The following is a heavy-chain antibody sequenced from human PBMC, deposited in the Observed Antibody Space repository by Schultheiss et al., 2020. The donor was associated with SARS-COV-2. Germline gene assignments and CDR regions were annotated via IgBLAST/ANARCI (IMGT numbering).Heavy chain of an antibody. CDR3: ARFGYYYSDSSGFDY. CDR2: VYYTGIT. V-gene: IGHV4-38-2*02. J-gene: IGHJ4*02. CDR1: DNSIITGYY. D-gene: IGHD3-22*01. Sequence: SETLSLTCTVSDNSIITGYYWGWVRQPPGKGLEWIGSVYYTGITYYNPSLKSRVTISVDTSKNQFSLKLTSATAADTAVYYCARFGYYYSDSSGFDYWGQGTLVTVSS.